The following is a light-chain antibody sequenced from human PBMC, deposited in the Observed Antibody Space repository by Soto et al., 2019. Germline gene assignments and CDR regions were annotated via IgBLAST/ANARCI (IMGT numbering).Light chain of an antibody. Sequence: NFMLTQSHSVSESPGKTVTISCTRSSGSVASDHVQWYQQHPGSAPTTVIYKNDQRPSGVPDRFSGSIDSSSNSASLTISGLKTEDEADYYCQSYDSNSVVFGGGTKLTVL. CDR3: QSYDSNSVV. J-gene: IGLJ2*01. CDR1: SGSVASDH. V-gene: IGLV6-57*04. CDR2: KND.